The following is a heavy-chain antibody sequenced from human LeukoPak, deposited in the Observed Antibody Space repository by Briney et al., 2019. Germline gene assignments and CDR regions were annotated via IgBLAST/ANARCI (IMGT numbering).Heavy chain of an antibody. CDR2: INPSGGST. CDR3: ARPGYCSGGSCYSDY. CDR1: GYTFTIYY. V-gene: IGHV1-46*03. J-gene: IGHJ4*02. Sequence: GASVKVSCKASGYTFTIYYMHWVRHAPGQGLEWMGIINPSGGSTSYAQKFQGRVTMTRDTSTSTVYMELSSLRSEDTAVYYCARPGYCSGGSCYSDYWGQGTLVTVSS. D-gene: IGHD2-15*01.